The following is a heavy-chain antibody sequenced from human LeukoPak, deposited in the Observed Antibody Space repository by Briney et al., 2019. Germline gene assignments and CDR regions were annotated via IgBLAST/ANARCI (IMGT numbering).Heavy chain of an antibody. J-gene: IGHJ6*02. CDR3: ARDHFDSSGYPYYYYGMDV. V-gene: IGHV1-18*01. Sequence: ASVKVSCKASGYTFTSYGISWVRQAPGQGLEWMGWISAYNGNTNYAQKLQGRVTMTTDTSTSTAYMELRSLRSDDTAVYYCARDHFDSSGYPYYYYGMDVWGQGTTVTVSS. CDR2: ISAYNGNT. D-gene: IGHD3-22*01. CDR1: GYTFTSYG.